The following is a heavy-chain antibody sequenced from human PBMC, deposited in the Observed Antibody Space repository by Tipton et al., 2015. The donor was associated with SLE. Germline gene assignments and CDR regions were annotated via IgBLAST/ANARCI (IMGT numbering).Heavy chain of an antibody. D-gene: IGHD3-9*01. CDR1: GGSISSDGYS. V-gene: IGHV4-30-2*01. Sequence: GLVKPSETLSLTCAVSGGSISSDGYSWSWIRQPPGKGLEWIGYIFHSGTTYYNPSLKSRVTISVDTSKNQFSLKLSSVTAADTAVYYCARAYDILTGYQDYWGQGTLVTVSS. J-gene: IGHJ4*02. CDR3: ARAYDILTGYQDY. CDR2: IFHSGTT.